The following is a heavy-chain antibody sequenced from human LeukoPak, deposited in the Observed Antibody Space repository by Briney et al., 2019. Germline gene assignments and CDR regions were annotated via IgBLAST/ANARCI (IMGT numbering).Heavy chain of an antibody. J-gene: IGHJ5*02. V-gene: IGHV4-61*08. CDR3: ARALGAYCGGDCYRLNWFDP. CDR1: GGSISSGDYY. D-gene: IGHD2-21*02. Sequence: PSETLSLTCTVSGGSISSGDYYWSWIRQPPGKGLEWIGYIYYSGSTNYNPSLKSRVTISVDTSKNQFSLKLSSVTAADTAVYYCARALGAYCGGDCYRLNWFDPWGQGTLVTVSS. CDR2: IYYSGST.